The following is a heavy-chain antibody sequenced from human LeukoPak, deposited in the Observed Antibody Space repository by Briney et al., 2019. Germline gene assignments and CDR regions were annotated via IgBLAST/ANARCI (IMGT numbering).Heavy chain of an antibody. V-gene: IGHV3-30*03. J-gene: IGHJ4*02. CDR2: ISYHGINK. CDR1: GFTFSSTG. CDR3: ARDMSSSGWYFDY. Sequence: PGGSLRLSCVASGFTFSSTGIHWVRQAPGKAPEWVALISYHGINKYYADSVRGRFTISRDNSKNTLYLQMNSLRPEDTAVYYCARDMSSSGWYFDYWGQGTLVTVSS. D-gene: IGHD6-13*01.